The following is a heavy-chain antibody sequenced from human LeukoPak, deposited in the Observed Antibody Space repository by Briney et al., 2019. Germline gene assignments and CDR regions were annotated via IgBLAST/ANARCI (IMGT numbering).Heavy chain of an antibody. CDR3: ARIRRGWSQNWDY. V-gene: IGHV3-7*01. CDR2: IKQDGGEK. J-gene: IGHJ4*02. D-gene: IGHD6-19*01. Sequence: PGGSLRLSCAASGFTCSSYWMSSVRQAPGKGLEWVANIKQDGGEKYYVDSVKGRFTISRDNAKNSLCLQMNSLRAEDTAVYYCARIRRGWSQNWDYWGQGTLVTVSS. CDR1: GFTCSSYW.